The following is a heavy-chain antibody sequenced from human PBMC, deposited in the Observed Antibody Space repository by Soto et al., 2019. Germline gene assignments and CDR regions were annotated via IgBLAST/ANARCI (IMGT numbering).Heavy chain of an antibody. Sequence: SETLSLTCAVYGGSLSGYYWSWIRQPPGKALEWLGEINHSGNTNYNPSLKSRVTITVDTSKNQLFLNLSSVTAADTAMYYCARHHVRGRTIAGAAEFWGQGTLVTVSS. CDR2: INHSGNT. V-gene: IGHV4-34*01. CDR1: GGSLSGYY. D-gene: IGHD1-26*01. CDR3: ARHHVRGRTIAGAAEF. J-gene: IGHJ4*02.